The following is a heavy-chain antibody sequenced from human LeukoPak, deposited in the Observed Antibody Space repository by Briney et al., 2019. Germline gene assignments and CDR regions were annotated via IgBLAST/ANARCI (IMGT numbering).Heavy chain of an antibody. D-gene: IGHD1-14*01. J-gene: IGHJ6*02. CDR1: GGSVSSGSYY. V-gene: IGHV4-61*01. CDR3: ARDISKETDDYYYYGMDV. Sequence: PSETLSLTCTVSGGSVSSGSYYWSWIRQPPGKGLEWIGYIYYSGSTNYNPSLKSRVTISVDTSKNQFSLKLSSVTAADTAVYYCARDISKETDDYYYYGMDVWGQGTTVTVSS. CDR2: IYYSGST.